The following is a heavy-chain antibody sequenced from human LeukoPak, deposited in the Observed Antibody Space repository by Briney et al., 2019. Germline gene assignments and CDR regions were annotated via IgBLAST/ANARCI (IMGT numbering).Heavy chain of an antibody. V-gene: IGHV3-30*18. J-gene: IGHJ4*02. CDR1: GITFSGYG. CDR2: ISHDGSNK. D-gene: IGHD6-13*01. CDR3: AKDGGGYSSSTAVFDY. Sequence: GGTLRLSCAASGITFSGYGSHWVRQAPGKGLEWVAVISHDGSNKYYADSVKGRFTISRDNSKNALYLQMSSLSAEDTAVYYCAKDGGGYSSSTAVFDYWGQGTLVTVSS.